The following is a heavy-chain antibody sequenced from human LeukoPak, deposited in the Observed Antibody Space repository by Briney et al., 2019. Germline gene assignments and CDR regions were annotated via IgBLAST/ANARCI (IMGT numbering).Heavy chain of an antibody. CDR3: AKCSESSSFSCYAFNY. J-gene: IGHJ4*02. Sequence: ETLSLTCTVSGVSLSSLYWSWVRQPPGKGLEWVSDIGGSGGNTYYADSVKGRFTISRDNSKNTLYLQMNSLRAEDTAIYYCAKCSESSSFSCYAFNYWGQGTPVTVSA. CDR1: GVSLSSLY. D-gene: IGHD2-2*01. CDR2: IGGSGGNT. V-gene: IGHV3-23*01.